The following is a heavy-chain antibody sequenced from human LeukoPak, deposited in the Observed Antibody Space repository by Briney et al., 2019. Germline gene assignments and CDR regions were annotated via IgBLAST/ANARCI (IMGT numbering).Heavy chain of an antibody. Sequence: ASVKVSCKVSGYTLTELSMHWVRQAPGKGLEWMGGFDPEDGETIYAQKFQGRVTMTEDTSTDTAYMDLSSLRSEDTAVYYCATGRTRQSVLYYYGMDVWGKGTTVTVSS. V-gene: IGHV1-24*01. D-gene: IGHD2-2*01. J-gene: IGHJ6*04. CDR3: ATGRTRQSVLYYYGMDV. CDR1: GYTLTELS. CDR2: FDPEDGET.